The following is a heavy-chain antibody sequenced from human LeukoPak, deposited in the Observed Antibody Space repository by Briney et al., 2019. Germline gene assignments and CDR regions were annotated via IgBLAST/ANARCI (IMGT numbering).Heavy chain of an antibody. V-gene: IGHV3-48*03. J-gene: IGHJ5*02. D-gene: IGHD3-3*01. Sequence: GGPLRLSCAASGFTFSSYEMNWVRQAPGKGLEWVSYISSSGSTIYYADSVKGRFTISRDNAKNSLYLQMNSLRAEDTAVYYCARETNVLRYNWFDPWGQGTLVTVSS. CDR1: GFTFSSYE. CDR2: ISSSGSTI. CDR3: ARETNVLRYNWFDP.